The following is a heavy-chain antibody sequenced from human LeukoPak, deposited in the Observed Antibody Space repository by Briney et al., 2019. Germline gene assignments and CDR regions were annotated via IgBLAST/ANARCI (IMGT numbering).Heavy chain of an antibody. CDR2: INPSGGST. CDR3: AKPARTNAFDI. V-gene: IGHV1-46*01. J-gene: IGHJ3*02. Sequence: ASVKVSCKASGYTFTGYYMHWVRQAPGQGLEWMGIINPSGGSTSYAQKFQGRVTMTRDMSTSTVYMELSSLRSEDTAVYYCAKPARTNAFDIWGQGTMVTVSS. D-gene: IGHD1-14*01. CDR1: GYTFTGYY.